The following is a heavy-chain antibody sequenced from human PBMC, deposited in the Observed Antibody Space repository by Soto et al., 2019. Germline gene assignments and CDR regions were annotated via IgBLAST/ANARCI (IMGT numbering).Heavy chain of an antibody. J-gene: IGHJ4*02. D-gene: IGHD5-18*01. V-gene: IGHV4-31*03. CDR2: ISYGGST. Sequence: QVQLQESGPGLVKPSQTLTLTCTVSGGSINSGGYCWSWIRQHPGKGLDWIGCISYGGSTSYNPSLKSRVTISVDTSKNQFSLKLTSVTAADTAVYYCSRGILVWGQGALITVSS. CDR1: GGSINSGGYC. CDR3: SRGILV.